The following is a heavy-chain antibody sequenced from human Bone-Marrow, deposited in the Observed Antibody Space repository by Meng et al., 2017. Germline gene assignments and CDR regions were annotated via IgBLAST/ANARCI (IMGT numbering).Heavy chain of an antibody. CDR3: ARVATRGYYDSSGYYDY. V-gene: IGHV4-34*01. CDR1: GGSFSGYY. Sequence: GSLRLSCAVYGGSFSGYYWSWIRQPPGKGLVWIGSIYYSGSTYYNPSLKSRVTISVDTSKNQFSLKLSSVTAADTAVYYCARVATRGYYDSSGYYDYWGQGTLVTVSS. J-gene: IGHJ4*02. CDR2: IYYSGST. D-gene: IGHD3-22*01.